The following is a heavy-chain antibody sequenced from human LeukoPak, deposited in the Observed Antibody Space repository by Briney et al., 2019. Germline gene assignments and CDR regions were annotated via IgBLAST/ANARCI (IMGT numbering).Heavy chain of an antibody. V-gene: IGHV3-23*01. Sequence: GGSLRLSCAASGFTFSSYAMSWVRQAPGKGLEWVAGVTSSGGTTYYADSVKGRLTISRDNSKSTLYLQMNSLRAEDTAVYYCATYGSGSYYKKAFDYWGQGALVTVSS. CDR1: GFTFSSYA. J-gene: IGHJ4*02. CDR2: VTSSGGTT. D-gene: IGHD3-10*01. CDR3: ATYGSGSYYKKAFDY.